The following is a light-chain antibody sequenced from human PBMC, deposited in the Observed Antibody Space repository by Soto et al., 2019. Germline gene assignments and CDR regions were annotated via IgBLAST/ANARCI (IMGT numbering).Light chain of an antibody. CDR3: CSYAGSNTTLL. J-gene: IGLJ3*02. Sequence: QSVLTQPPSVSGAPGQRVTISCTGSSSNIGAGYDVHWYQQLPGTAPKLLIYGNSNRPSGVPDRFSGSKSGTSASLAITGLQAEDEADYHCCSYAGSNTTLLFGGGTQLTVL. CDR2: GNS. CDR1: SSNIGAGYD. V-gene: IGLV1-40*01.